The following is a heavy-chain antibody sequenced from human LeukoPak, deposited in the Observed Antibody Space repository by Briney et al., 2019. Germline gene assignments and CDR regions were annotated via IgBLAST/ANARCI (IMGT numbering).Heavy chain of an antibody. CDR2: IWYDGSNK. D-gene: IGHD6-19*01. CDR3: AKDQIAVAVYYFDY. Sequence: GGSLRLSCAASGFTFSSYGMHWVRQAPGKGLEWVAVIWYDGSNKYYADSVKGRFTISRDNSKNTLYLQMNSLRAEGTAVYYCAKDQIAVAVYYFDYWGQGTLVTVSS. CDR1: GFTFSSYG. J-gene: IGHJ4*02. V-gene: IGHV3-33*06.